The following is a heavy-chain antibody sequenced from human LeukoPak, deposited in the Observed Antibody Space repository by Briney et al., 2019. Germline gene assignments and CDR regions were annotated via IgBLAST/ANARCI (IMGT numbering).Heavy chain of an antibody. CDR3: ARDQNCSRGSCYPDY. CDR1: GYTFTSYY. V-gene: IGHV1-46*01. D-gene: IGHD2-15*01. Sequence: ASVKVSRKASGYTFTSYYMHWVRQAPGQGLEWMGIINPSGGSTSYAQKFQGRVTMTRDTSTSTVYMELSSLRSEDTAVYYCARDQNCSRGSCYPDYWGQGTLVTVSS. CDR2: INPSGGST. J-gene: IGHJ4*02.